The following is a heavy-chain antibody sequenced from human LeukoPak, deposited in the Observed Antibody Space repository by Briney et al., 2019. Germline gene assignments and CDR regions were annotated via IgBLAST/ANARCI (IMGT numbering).Heavy chain of an antibody. Sequence: ASVKVSCKASGYTFTSYGISWVRQAPGQGLEWMGWISAYNGNTNYAQKLQGRVTMTTDTSTSTAYMELSSLRSEDTAVYYCARAKTYYYDSSGYSASLDPWGQGTLVTVSS. D-gene: IGHD3-22*01. J-gene: IGHJ5*02. CDR3: ARAKTYYYDSSGYSASLDP. CDR2: ISAYNGNT. CDR1: GYTFTSYG. V-gene: IGHV1-18*01.